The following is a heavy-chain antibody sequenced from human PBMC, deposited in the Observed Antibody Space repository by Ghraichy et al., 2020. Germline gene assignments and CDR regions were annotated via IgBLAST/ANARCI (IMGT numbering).Heavy chain of an antibody. V-gene: IGHV3-21*01. J-gene: IGHJ5*02. CDR3: ARDACPVYSTLSSLCWFDP. CDR2: VSSISHYL. Sequence: GGSLRLSCEASGFNLRSFTMNWVRQAKGKGLEWVSTVSSISHYLYYADSVRGRFTVSRDNAKNSLYLQMDSLTAEDTAVYYCARDACPVYSTLSSLCWFDPWGQGTLVTLSS. CDR1: GFNLRSFT. D-gene: IGHD6-13*01.